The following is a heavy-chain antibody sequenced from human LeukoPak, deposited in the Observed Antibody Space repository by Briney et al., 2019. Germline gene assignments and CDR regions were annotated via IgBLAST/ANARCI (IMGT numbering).Heavy chain of an antibody. CDR2: IYYSGST. CDR3: ARQAAAGTNWFDP. J-gene: IGHJ5*02. D-gene: IGHD6-13*01. Sequence: SETLSLTCTVSGGSISSSSYYWGWIRQPPGKGLEWIGSIYYSGSTYYNPSLKSRVTISVDTSKNQFSLKLSSVTAADTAVYYCARQAAAGTNWFDPWGQGTLVTVSS. CDR1: GGSISSSSYY. V-gene: IGHV4-39*01.